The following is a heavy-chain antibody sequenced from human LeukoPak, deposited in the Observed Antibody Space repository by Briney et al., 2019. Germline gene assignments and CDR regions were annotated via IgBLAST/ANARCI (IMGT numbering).Heavy chain of an antibody. V-gene: IGHV4-34*01. J-gene: IGHJ6*02. CDR2: INHSGST. D-gene: IGHD6-13*01. CDR3: ARQPLVAAAGTADDRDYYYYGMDV. Sequence: PSETLSLTCAVYGGSFSGYYWSWIRQPPGKGLERIGEINHSGSTNYNPSLKSRVTISVDTSKNQFSLKLSSVTAADTAVYYCARQPLVAAAGTADDRDYYYYGMDVWGQGTTVTVSS. CDR1: GGSFSGYY.